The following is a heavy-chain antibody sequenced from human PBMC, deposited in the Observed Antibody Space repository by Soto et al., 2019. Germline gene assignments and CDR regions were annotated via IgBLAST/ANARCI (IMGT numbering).Heavy chain of an antibody. CDR1: GFSFSGSY. V-gene: IGHV3-11*01. Sequence: QVQLVESGGGLVKPGGSLRLSCAASGFSFSGSYMSWIRQAPGKGVEWVSYIRRGGSNEYYAASVRGRFAISRDDAKNSLYLQLNSLRADDTAVYYCARGPLGDFDICGQGTMVTVSS. CDR3: ARGPLGDFDI. J-gene: IGHJ3*02. CDR2: IRRGGSNE.